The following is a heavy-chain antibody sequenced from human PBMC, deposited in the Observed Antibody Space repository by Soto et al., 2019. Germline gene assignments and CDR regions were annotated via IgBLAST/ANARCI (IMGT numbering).Heavy chain of an antibody. V-gene: IGHV5-51*01. J-gene: IGHJ6*02. CDR1: GYSFTSYW. CDR2: IYPGDSDT. Sequence: GESLKISCKGSGYSFTSYWIGWVRQMPGKGLEWMGIIYPGDSDTRYSPSFQGQVTISADKSISTAYLQWSSLKASDTAMYYCARQFGYCSGGSCYSMGADGWAQGTTVTVS. D-gene: IGHD2-15*01. CDR3: ARQFGYCSGGSCYSMGADG.